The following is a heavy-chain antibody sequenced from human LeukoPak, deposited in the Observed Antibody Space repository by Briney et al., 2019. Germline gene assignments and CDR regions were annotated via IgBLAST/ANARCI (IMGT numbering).Heavy chain of an antibody. CDR2: IIPIFGTA. V-gene: IGHV1-69*13. J-gene: IGHJ4*02. Sequence: SVKVSCKASGGTFSSYAISWVRQAPGQGLEWMGGIIPIFGTANYAQKFQGRVTITADESASTAYMELSSLRSEDTAVYYCAREYNGSGYLDYWGQGTLVTVSS. D-gene: IGHD3-10*01. CDR1: GGTFSSYA. CDR3: AREYNGSGYLDY.